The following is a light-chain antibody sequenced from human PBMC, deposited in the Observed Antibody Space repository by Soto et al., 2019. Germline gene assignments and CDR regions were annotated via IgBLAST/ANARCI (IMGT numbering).Light chain of an antibody. CDR2: GAS. J-gene: IGKJ1*01. CDR1: QSVSSSY. CDR3: QQYGSSPPWT. Sequence: EIVLTQSPGTLSLSPGERATLSCRASQSVSSSYLAWYQQKPGQAPRLLIYGASSRATGIPDRFSGSGSGTDFTLTISRLETEDFAVYYCQQYGSSPPWTLGQGTNVEIK. V-gene: IGKV3-20*01.